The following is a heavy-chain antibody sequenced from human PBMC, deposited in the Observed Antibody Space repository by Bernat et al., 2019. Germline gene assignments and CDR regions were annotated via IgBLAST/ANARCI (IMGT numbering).Heavy chain of an antibody. CDR3: AKPSSTRNYGMDV. J-gene: IGHJ6*02. CDR1: GFTFSSYG. D-gene: IGHD2-2*01. V-gene: IGHV3-33*06. CDR2: IWYDGSNK. Sequence: QVQLVESGGGVVQPGRSLRLSCAASGFTFSSYGMHWVRQAPGKGLEWVAVIWYDGSNKYYADSVKGRFTISRDNSKNTLYLQMNSLRAEDTAVYYCAKPSSTRNYGMDVWGQGTTVTVSS.